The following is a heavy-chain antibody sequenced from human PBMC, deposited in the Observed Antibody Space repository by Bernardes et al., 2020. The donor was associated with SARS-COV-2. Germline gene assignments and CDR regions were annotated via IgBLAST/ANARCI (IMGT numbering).Heavy chain of an antibody. CDR2: VYGDGSST. J-gene: IGHJ4*02. Sequence: GGSLRLSCAASGFFFSSYRMHWVRQAPGKGLEWVSCVYGDGSSTTYADSVKGRFTVSRDNAKNTLYLQMNSLRVEGAAVYYCARGAPGPDYWGQGTLVTVSS. CDR3: ARGAPGPDY. CDR1: GFFFSSYR. V-gene: IGHV3-74*01.